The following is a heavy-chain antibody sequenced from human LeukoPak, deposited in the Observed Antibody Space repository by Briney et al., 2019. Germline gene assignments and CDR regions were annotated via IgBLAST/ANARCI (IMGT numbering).Heavy chain of an antibody. Sequence: GGSLRLSCAASGFTFSNYGMHWVRQAPGKGLEWVAVIWYDGSIKYYADSVKGRFSISRDNSKNPLYLQMNSLRAEDTAVYYCARYCSGGTCKLGYYYYGMDVWGQGTTVTVSS. D-gene: IGHD2-15*01. CDR2: IWYDGSIK. J-gene: IGHJ6*02. CDR1: GFTFSNYG. CDR3: ARYCSGGTCKLGYYYYGMDV. V-gene: IGHV3-33*01.